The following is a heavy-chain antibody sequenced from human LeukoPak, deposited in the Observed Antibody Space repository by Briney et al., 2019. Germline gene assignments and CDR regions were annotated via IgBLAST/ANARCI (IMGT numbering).Heavy chain of an antibody. CDR3: ARQLLWFGELLGAFVI. CDR2: ISGSGGST. Sequence: GGSLRLSCAASGFTFSSYAMSWVRQAPGKGLEWVSAISGSGGSTYYADSVKGRFTISRDNSKNTLYLQMNSLRAEDTAVYYCARQLLWFGELLGAFVIWGQGTMVTVSS. J-gene: IGHJ3*02. CDR1: GFTFSSYA. V-gene: IGHV3-23*01. D-gene: IGHD3-10*01.